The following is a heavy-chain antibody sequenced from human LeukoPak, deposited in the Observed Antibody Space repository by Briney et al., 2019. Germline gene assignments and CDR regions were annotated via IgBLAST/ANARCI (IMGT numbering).Heavy chain of an antibody. J-gene: IGHJ4*02. Sequence: SVKVSCKASGFTFTSSAMQWVRQARGQRLEWIGWIVVGSGNTNYAQKFQERVTITRDMSTSTAYMELSSLRSEDTAVSYCAAVSYYDSSGYYNWGQGTLVTVSS. CDR2: IVVGSGNT. V-gene: IGHV1-58*02. CDR3: AAVSYYDSSGYYN. D-gene: IGHD3-22*01. CDR1: GFTFTSSA.